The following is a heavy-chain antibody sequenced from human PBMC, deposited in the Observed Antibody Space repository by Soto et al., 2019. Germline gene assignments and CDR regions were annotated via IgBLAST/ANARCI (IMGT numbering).Heavy chain of an antibody. J-gene: IGHJ5*02. V-gene: IGHV4-34*01. Sequence: SETLSLTCAVYGGSFSGYYWSWIRQPPGKGLEWIGEINHSGNTNYNPSLKSRVTISVDTSKNQFSLKLSSATAADTAVYYCARVSGDIVVEVDATKGWFDPCGQVTLVPVSS. CDR1: GGSFSGYY. CDR3: ARVSGDIVVEVDATKGWFDP. CDR2: INHSGNT. D-gene: IGHD2-15*01.